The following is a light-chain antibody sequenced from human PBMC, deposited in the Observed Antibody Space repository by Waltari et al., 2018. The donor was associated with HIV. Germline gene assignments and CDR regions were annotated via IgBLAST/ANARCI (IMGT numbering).Light chain of an antibody. CDR1: RSHIGTNS. V-gene: IGLV1-47*01. Sequence: QSVLTQPPSASGTPGQRVTISCFGGRSHIGTNSVYWYQQVPGTAPRLLISRNYQRPSGVPNRFSGSKSGTSASLTISGLRSEDEAVYYCASWDATEILFGGGTKLTVL. CDR3: ASWDATEIL. J-gene: IGLJ3*02. CDR2: RNY.